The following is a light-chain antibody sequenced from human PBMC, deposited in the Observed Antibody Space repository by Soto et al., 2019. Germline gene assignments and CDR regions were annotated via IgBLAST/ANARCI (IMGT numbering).Light chain of an antibody. CDR2: SAS. V-gene: IGKV1-9*01. J-gene: IGKJ4*01. CDR1: RSISNW. CDR3: QQLSRYPLT. Sequence: DIQMTHSPSTLSASVGYRVTVTFGASRSISNWLAWYQQKPGKAPDLLIYSASTLQSGVPSRFSGSGSETEFSLTIRALQPEDFATYYCQQLSRYPLTFGGGTKVDIK.